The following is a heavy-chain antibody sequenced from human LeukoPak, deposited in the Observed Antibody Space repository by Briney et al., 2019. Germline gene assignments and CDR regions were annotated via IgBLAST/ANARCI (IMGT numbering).Heavy chain of an antibody. CDR3: ATSFSGSWVVGGPTHFDY. CDR2: IYHSGST. J-gene: IGHJ4*02. V-gene: IGHV4-38-2*01. D-gene: IGHD2-15*01. Sequence: SETLSLTCAVSGYSISSGYYWGWIRQPPGKGLEWIGSIYHSGSTYYNPSLKSRVTISVDTSKNQFSLKLTSVTAADTAVYYCATSFSGSWVVGGPTHFDYWGQGALVTVSS. CDR1: GYSISSGYY.